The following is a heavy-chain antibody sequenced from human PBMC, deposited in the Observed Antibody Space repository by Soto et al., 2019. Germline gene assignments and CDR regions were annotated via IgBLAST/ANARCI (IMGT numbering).Heavy chain of an antibody. V-gene: IGHV1-46*01. D-gene: IGHD3-16*01. J-gene: IGHJ3*02. Sequence: APVWVSCKASGASLTNHYMHWVRQAPGQGLEWMGLINPSGGSTRYAQKFQGRVTMTRDTSTNTVYMELSGLRSEDTAVFYCANVLESWDGYNDAELGDGKILHIWG. CDR3: ANVLESWDGYNDAELGDGKILHI. CDR1: GASLTNHY. CDR2: INPSGGST.